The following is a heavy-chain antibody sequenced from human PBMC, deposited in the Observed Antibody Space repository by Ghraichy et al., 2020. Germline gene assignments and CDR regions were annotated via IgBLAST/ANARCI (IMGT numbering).Heavy chain of an antibody. J-gene: IGHJ4*02. CDR3: ARDPGVGATTHFDY. Sequence: GGSLRLSCAASGFTFSSYGMHWVRQAPGKGLEWVAVIWYDGSNKYYADSVKGRFTISRDNSKNTLYLQMNSLRAEDTAVYYCARDPGVGATTHFDYWGQGTLVTVSS. CDR2: IWYDGSNK. D-gene: IGHD1-26*01. V-gene: IGHV3-33*01. CDR1: GFTFSSYG.